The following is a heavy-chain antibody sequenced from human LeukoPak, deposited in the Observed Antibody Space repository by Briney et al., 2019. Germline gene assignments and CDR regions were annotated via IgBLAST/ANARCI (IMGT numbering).Heavy chain of an antibody. J-gene: IGHJ4*02. CDR3: ARDSTGYSYY. CDR2: ITANDETT. Sequence: GGSLTLSCVASGFPLRSFALRWVRQAPGKGLEWASVITANDETTDYADSVKGRFTISTDSSKNTLYLQMNSLRAEDTAVYYCARDSTGYSYYWGQGTRVTVSS. D-gene: IGHD3-22*01. CDR1: GFPLRSFA. V-gene: IGHV3-23*01.